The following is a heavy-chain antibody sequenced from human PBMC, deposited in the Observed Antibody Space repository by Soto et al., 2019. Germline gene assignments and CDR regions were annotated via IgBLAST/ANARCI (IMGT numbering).Heavy chain of an antibody. CDR3: ARVVPGAEAWFGP. J-gene: IGHJ5*02. Sequence: ASVNVSCKTSGYTFSNYGITWVRQAPGQPLEWLGWISLYSDGTNYAQKFQGRVSMTTDTSTTTAYMELRSLRSDDTAVYYCARVVPGAEAWFGPWGQGTLVTVSS. CDR2: ISLYSDGT. CDR1: GYTFSNYG. V-gene: IGHV1-18*01. D-gene: IGHD2-2*01.